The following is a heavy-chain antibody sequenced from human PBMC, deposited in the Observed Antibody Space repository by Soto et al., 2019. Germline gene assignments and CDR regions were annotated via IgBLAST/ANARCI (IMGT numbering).Heavy chain of an antibody. V-gene: IGHV4-34*01. CDR2: INHSGST. Sequence: SETLSLTCAVYGGSFSGYYWSWIRQPPGKGLEWIGEINHSGSTNYNPSLKSRVTISVDTSKNQFSLKLSSVTAADTAVYYCAREGHVDTAMVTNYFDYWGQGTLVTVSS. CDR1: GGSFSGYY. D-gene: IGHD5-18*01. J-gene: IGHJ4*02. CDR3: AREGHVDTAMVTNYFDY.